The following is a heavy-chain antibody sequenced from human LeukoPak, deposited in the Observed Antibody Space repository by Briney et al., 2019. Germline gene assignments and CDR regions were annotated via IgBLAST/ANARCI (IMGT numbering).Heavy chain of an antibody. Sequence: GGSLRLSCAASGFTFNTFGMNWVRQAPGKGLEWVANIKQDGSEKYYVDSVKGRFTISRDNAKNSLYLQMNSLRAEDTAVYYCARERSRFWSGYYTDAFDIWGQGTMVTVSS. CDR1: GFTFNTFG. V-gene: IGHV3-7*01. CDR2: IKQDGSEK. J-gene: IGHJ3*02. CDR3: ARERSRFWSGYYTDAFDI. D-gene: IGHD3-3*01.